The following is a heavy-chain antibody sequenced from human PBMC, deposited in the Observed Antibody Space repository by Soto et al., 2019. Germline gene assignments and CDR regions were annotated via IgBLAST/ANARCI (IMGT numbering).Heavy chain of an antibody. D-gene: IGHD3-10*01. CDR3: ARDREITMVRGVLTWFDP. Sequence: QVPLVQSGAEVKKPGASVKVSCKASGYTFTSYGISWVRQAPGQGLEWMGWISAYNGNTNYAQKLQGRVTMTTDTSTSTAYMELRSLRSDDTAVYYCARDREITMVRGVLTWFDPWGQGTLVTVSS. V-gene: IGHV1-18*01. J-gene: IGHJ5*02. CDR2: ISAYNGNT. CDR1: GYTFTSYG.